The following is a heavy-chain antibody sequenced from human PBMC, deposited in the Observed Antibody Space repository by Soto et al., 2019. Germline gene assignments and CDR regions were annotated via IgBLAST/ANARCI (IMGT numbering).Heavy chain of an antibody. D-gene: IGHD1-26*01. CDR1: GGTFSSYA. CDR3: ARPKRGSCDFDY. Sequence: QVQLVQSGAEVKKPGSSVKVSCKASGGTFSSYAISWVRQAPGQRHEWMGGIIPIFGTANYAQKFQGRVTITADESTSTAYMELSSLRSEDTGVYYCARPKRGSCDFDYWGQGTLVTVSS. V-gene: IGHV1-69*01. J-gene: IGHJ4*02. CDR2: IIPIFGTA.